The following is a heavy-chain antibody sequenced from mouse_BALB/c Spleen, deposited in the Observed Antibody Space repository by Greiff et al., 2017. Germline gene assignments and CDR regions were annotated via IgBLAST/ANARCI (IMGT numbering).Heavy chain of an antibody. CDR1: GYTFTDYN. CDR2: IYPYNGGT. Sequence: EVKLVESGPELVKPGASVKISCKASGYTFTDYNMHWVKQSHGKSLEWIGYIYPYNGGTGYNQKFKSKATLTVDNSSSTAYMELRSLTSEDSAVYYCARGGNYHYAMDYWGQGTSVTVSS. V-gene: IGHV1S29*02. D-gene: IGHD2-1*01. CDR3: ARGGNYHYAMDY. J-gene: IGHJ4*01.